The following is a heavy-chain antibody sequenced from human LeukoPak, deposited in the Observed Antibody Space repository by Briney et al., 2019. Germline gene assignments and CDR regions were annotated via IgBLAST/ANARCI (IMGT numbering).Heavy chain of an antibody. V-gene: IGHV4-61*01. D-gene: IGHD3-22*01. CDR1: GGSISSSSYY. J-gene: IGHJ3*02. CDR2: IYYSGST. Sequence: SETLSLTCTVSGGSISSSSYYWGWIRQPPGKGLEWIGYIYYSGSTNYNPSLKSRVTISVDTSKNQLSLKLSSVTAADTAVYYCARDFSYDSSGYYPIHDAFDIWGQGTMVTASS. CDR3: ARDFSYDSSGYYPIHDAFDI.